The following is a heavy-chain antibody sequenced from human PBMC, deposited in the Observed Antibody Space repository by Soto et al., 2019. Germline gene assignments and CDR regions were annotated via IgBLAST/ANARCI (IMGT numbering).Heavy chain of an antibody. CDR2: ISGSGGST. J-gene: IGHJ5*02. V-gene: IGHV3-23*01. Sequence: GGSLRLSCAASGFTFSSYAMSWVRQAPGKGLEWVSAISGSGGSTYYADSVKGRFTISRDNSKNTLYLQMNSLGAEDTAVYYCAKESGYDFWSGYYPGGANWFDPWGQGTLVTVSS. CDR1: GFTFSSYA. D-gene: IGHD3-3*01. CDR3: AKESGYDFWSGYYPGGANWFDP.